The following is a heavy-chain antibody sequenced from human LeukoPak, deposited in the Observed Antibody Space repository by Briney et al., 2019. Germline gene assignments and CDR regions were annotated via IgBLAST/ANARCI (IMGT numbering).Heavy chain of an antibody. Sequence: GGSLILSCAASGFTFSSYGMHWVRQAPGKGLEWVAVISYDGSNKYYADSVKGRFTISRDNSKNTLYLQMNSLRAEDTAVYYCAKDIDCSGGSCYTWGYYGMDVWGKGTTVTVSS. D-gene: IGHD2-15*01. J-gene: IGHJ6*04. CDR1: GFTFSSYG. CDR3: AKDIDCSGGSCYTWGYYGMDV. CDR2: ISYDGSNK. V-gene: IGHV3-30*18.